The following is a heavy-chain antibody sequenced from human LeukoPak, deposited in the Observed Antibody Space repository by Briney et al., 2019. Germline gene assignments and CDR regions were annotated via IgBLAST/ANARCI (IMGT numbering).Heavy chain of an antibody. J-gene: IGHJ4*02. CDR1: GFTFSSYS. Sequence: GGSLRLSCAASGFTFSSYSMNSVRQAPGKGLEWVSYISSSSSTIYYADSVKGRFTISRDNAKNSLYLQMNSLRAEDTAVYYCARDGRYCSSTSCYFGYWGQGTLVTVSS. V-gene: IGHV3-48*04. D-gene: IGHD2-2*01. CDR2: ISSSSSTI. CDR3: ARDGRYCSSTSCYFGY.